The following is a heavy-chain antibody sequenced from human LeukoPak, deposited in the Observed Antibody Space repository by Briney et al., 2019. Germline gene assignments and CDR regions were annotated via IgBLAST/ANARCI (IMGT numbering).Heavy chain of an antibody. CDR2: ISYDGSNK. CDR1: GXTFSSYG. V-gene: IGHV3-30*18. D-gene: IGHD3-16*01. CDR3: AKGFREGGALDY. J-gene: IGHJ4*02. Sequence: AGGSLRLSCAASGXTFSSYGMHWVRQAPGKGQEWVAVISYDGSNKYYADSVKGRFTISRDNSKNTLYLQMNSLRAEDTAVYYCAKGFREGGALDYWGQGTLVTVSS.